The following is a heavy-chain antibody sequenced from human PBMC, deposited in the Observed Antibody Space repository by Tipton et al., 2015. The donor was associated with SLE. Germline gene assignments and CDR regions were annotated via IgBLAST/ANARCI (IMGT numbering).Heavy chain of an antibody. CDR2: IRSKPYGGTT. J-gene: IGHJ4*02. CDR1: GFTFGENA. Sequence: SLRLSCAASGFTFGENAMSWVRQAPGKGLEWVGFIRSKPYGGTTEYAASVQGRFTISTDDSKTIAFLQMNSLKTEDTAVYYCTRVLEYCTGGVCYTGDYWGQGTLVTVSS. V-gene: IGHV3-49*04. D-gene: IGHD2-8*02. CDR3: TRVLEYCTGGVCYTGDY.